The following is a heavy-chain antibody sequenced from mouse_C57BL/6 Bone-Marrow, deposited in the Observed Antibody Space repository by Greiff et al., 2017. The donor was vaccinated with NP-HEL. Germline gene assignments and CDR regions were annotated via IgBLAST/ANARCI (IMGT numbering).Heavy chain of an antibody. CDR2: IRLKSDNYAT. J-gene: IGHJ3*01. Sequence: DVMLVESGGGLVQPGGSMKLSCVASGFTFSNYWMNWVRQSPEKGLEWVAQIRLKSDNYATHYAESVKGRFTISRDDSKSSVYLQMNNLRAEDTGIYYCTGGPFAYWGQGTLVTVSA. V-gene: IGHV6-3*01. CDR1: GFTFSNYW. CDR3: TGGPFAY.